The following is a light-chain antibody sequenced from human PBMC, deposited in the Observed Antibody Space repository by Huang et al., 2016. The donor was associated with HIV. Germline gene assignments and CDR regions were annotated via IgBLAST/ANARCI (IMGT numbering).Light chain of an antibody. CDR2: WAT. J-gene: IGKJ1*01. V-gene: IGKV4-1*01. CDR3: LQYYSFPQT. Sequence: DIVMAQSPDSLAVSPGERATINCKSSQTVLYNVIKKNYLAWFQQKPGRQPKLLIYWATTRESGVPDRFSGSGSGTDFTLTINNLQAEDVAVYFCLQYYSFPQTFGHGTKVEIK. CDR1: QTVLYNVIKKNY.